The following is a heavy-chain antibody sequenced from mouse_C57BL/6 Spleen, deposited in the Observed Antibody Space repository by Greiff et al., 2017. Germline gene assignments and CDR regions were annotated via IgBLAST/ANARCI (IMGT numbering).Heavy chain of an antibody. V-gene: IGHV8-8*01. CDR1: GFSLSTFGLG. J-gene: IGHJ1*03. Sequence: QVQLKESGPGILQPSQTLSLTCSFSGFSLSTFGLGVGWIRQPSGKGLEWLAHIWWDDDKYYNPALKSRLTISKDTSKNQVFLKIANVDTADTATYYCARMPVITTGSWYFDVWGTGTTVTVSS. CDR3: ARMPVITTGSWYFDV. CDR2: IWWDDDK. D-gene: IGHD1-1*01.